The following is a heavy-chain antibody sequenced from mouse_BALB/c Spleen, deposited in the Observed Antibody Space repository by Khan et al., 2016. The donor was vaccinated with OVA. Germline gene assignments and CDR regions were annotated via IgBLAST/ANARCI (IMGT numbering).Heavy chain of an antibody. CDR2: ISYSGRT. D-gene: IGHD1-1*01. V-gene: IGHV3-2*02. Sequence: EVQLQESGPGLVKPSQSLSLTCTVTGYSITSNYAWNWIRQFPGNNLEWMGYISYSGRTSYIPSLKSRISITRDTSKNQFFLQLNSVTTEDTATXYCARGNYYGYAMDYWGQGTSVTVSS. CDR3: ARGNYYGYAMDY. CDR1: GYSITSNYA. J-gene: IGHJ4*01.